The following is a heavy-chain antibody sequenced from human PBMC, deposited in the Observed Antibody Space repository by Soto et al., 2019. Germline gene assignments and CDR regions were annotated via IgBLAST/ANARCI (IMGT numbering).Heavy chain of an antibody. CDR1: GFTFSSYA. V-gene: IGHV3-64D*09. Sequence: GGSLRLSCSASGFTFSSYAMHWVRQAPGKGLEYVSAISSNGGSKYYADSVKGRFTISRDNSKNTLYLQMSSLRAEDTAVYYCVKDYRLSWNSALTDAFDIWGQGTMVTVSS. D-gene: IGHD1-1*01. J-gene: IGHJ3*02. CDR3: VKDYRLSWNSALTDAFDI. CDR2: ISSNGGSK.